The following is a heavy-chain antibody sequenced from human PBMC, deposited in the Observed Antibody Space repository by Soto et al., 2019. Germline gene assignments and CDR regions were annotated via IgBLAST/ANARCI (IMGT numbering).Heavy chain of an antibody. V-gene: IGHV3-23*01. D-gene: IGHD3-16*01. CDR1: GFKFINYA. J-gene: IGHJ4*02. CDR3: AKDRRAGGNSAFYFDF. Sequence: PWGSLRLSCAASGFKFINYAISFFRHSPFKGLEWVSLISATGGGTYYADSVKGRFTISRDNSHNTLYLQVHSLTAEDTAVYYCAKDRRAGGNSAFYFDFWGQGAQVTVSS. CDR2: ISATGGGT.